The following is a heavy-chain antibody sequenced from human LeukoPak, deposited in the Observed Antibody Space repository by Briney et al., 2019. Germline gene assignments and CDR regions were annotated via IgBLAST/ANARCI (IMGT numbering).Heavy chain of an antibody. CDR1: GYSFTGFW. J-gene: IGHJ4*02. CDR3: ARHIGYSAWNPDY. D-gene: IGHD5-18*01. V-gene: IGHV5-51*01. Sequence: GESLKISCKASGYSFTGFWIGWVRHMPGKGLELMGIIYPYDSETRYCPSLQGQVTISANKSIRNAYLQWSSLKASDTAMYYCARHIGYSAWNPDYWGQGTLVTVSS. CDR2: IYPYDSET.